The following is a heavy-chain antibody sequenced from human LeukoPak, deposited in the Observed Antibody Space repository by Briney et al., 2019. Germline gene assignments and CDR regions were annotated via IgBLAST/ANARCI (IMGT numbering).Heavy chain of an antibody. CDR1: GFTFSHYG. Sequence: GKSLRLSCAASGFTFSHYGLHWVRQAPGTGLEWVAAVSYDGTKKNYADFVKGRFTISRDSSRNTLYLQMNGLRAEDTAVYYCARGGKWLQSCLDYWGQGTLVTVSS. CDR2: VSYDGTKK. D-gene: IGHD5-24*01. V-gene: IGHV3-30*03. CDR3: ARGGKWLQSCLDY. J-gene: IGHJ4*02.